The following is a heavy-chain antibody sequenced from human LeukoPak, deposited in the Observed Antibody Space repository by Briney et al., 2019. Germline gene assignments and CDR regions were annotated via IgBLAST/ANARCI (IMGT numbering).Heavy chain of an antibody. CDR2: ISWNSGSI. D-gene: IGHD3-10*01. Sequence: GRSLRLSCAASGFTFDDYAMHWVRQAPGKGLEWVSGISWNSGSIGYADSVKGRFTISRDNSKNTLYLQMNSLRAEDTAVYYCATPAELGGFGELNFDYWGQGTLVTVSS. V-gene: IGHV3-9*01. CDR1: GFTFDDYA. CDR3: ATPAELGGFGELNFDY. J-gene: IGHJ4*02.